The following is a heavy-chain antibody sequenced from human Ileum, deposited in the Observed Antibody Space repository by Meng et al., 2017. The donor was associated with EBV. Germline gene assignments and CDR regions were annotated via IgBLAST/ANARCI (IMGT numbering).Heavy chain of an antibody. CDR3: ARVGARGGSCYY. CDR2: ISAYNGKT. D-gene: IGHD2-15*01. V-gene: IGHV1-18*01. Sequence: QFQLVQSGAEGKKPGASGKGPCKASGYTFTSYGISWVRQAPGQGLEWMGWISAYNGKTNYAQKLQGRVTRTTDTSTSTAYMELRSLRSDDTAVYYCARVGARGGSCYYWGQGTLVTVSS. CDR1: GYTFTSYG. J-gene: IGHJ4*02.